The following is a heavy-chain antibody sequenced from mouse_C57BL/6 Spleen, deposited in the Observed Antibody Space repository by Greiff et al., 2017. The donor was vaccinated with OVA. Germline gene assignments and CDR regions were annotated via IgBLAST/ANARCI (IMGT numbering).Heavy chain of an antibody. CDR2: IDPDTGGT. CDR3: TRDGYYVFDY. D-gene: IGHD2-3*01. Sequence: QVQLQQPGAELVRPGASVTLSCKASGYTFTDYEMHWVKQTPVHGLEWIGAIDPDTGGTAYNQKFKGKATLTADKSSSTAYMELRSLTSEDSAVYYCTRDGYYVFDYWGQGTTLTVSS. CDR1: GYTFTDYE. V-gene: IGHV1-15*01. J-gene: IGHJ2*01.